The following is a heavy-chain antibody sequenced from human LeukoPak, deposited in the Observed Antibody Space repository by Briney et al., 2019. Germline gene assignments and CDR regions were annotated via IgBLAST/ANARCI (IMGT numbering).Heavy chain of an antibody. CDR1: GGSFSGYY. D-gene: IGHD6-13*01. CDR3: ARGPRGVSIAAAGTSPFDY. Sequence: PSETLSLTCAVYGGSFSGYYWSWIRQPPGKGLEWIGEINHSGSTNCNPSLKSRVTISVDTSKNQFSLKLSSVTAADTAVYYCARGPRGVSIAAAGTSPFDYWGQGTLVTVSS. J-gene: IGHJ4*02. CDR2: INHSGST. V-gene: IGHV4-34*01.